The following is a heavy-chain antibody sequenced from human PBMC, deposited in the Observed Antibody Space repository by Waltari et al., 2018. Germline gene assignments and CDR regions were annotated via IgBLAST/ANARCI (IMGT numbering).Heavy chain of an antibody. V-gene: IGHV4-59*01. CDR1: GGSISSSY. J-gene: IGHJ4*02. CDR2: IYYSGST. Sequence: QVQLQESGPGLVKPSETLSLTCTVSGGSISSSYWSWIRQPPGKGLEWIGYIYYSGSTNYNPSLKSRVTISVDTSKNQFSLKLSSVTAADTAVYYCARDSWETYFDYWGQGTLVTVSS. D-gene: IGHD1-26*01. CDR3: ARDSWETYFDY.